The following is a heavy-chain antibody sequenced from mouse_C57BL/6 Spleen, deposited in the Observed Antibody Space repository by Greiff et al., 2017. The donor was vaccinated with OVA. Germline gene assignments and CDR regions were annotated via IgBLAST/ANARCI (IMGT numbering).Heavy chain of an antibody. V-gene: IGHV10-1*01. CDR1: GFSFNTYA. CDR2: IRSKSNNYAT. J-gene: IGHJ2*01. Sequence: EVQLVESGGGLVQPKGSLKLSCAASGFSFNTYAMNWVRQAPGKGLEWVARIRSKSNNYATYYADSVKDRFTISRDDSESMLYLQMNNLKTEDTAMYYCVRQTTVGDFDYWGQGTTLTVSS. CDR3: VRQTTVGDFDY. D-gene: IGHD1-1*01.